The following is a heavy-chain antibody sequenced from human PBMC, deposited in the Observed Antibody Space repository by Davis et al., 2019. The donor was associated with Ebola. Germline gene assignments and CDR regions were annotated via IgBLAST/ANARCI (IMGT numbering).Heavy chain of an antibody. V-gene: IGHV5-51*01. Sequence: GESLKISCKGSGSSFPSSWIGWVRQMPGKGLAWMGIIYPGDSDTRYSPSFQGQVTISADKSISTAYLQWSSLKASDTAMYYCARMLVPAARDYYYYGMDVWGQGTTVTVSS. CDR3: ARMLVPAARDYYYYGMDV. CDR2: IYPGDSDT. J-gene: IGHJ6*02. CDR1: GSSFPSSW. D-gene: IGHD2-2*01.